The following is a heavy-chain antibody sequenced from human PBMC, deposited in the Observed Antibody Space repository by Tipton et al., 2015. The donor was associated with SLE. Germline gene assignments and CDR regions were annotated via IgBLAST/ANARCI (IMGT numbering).Heavy chain of an antibody. D-gene: IGHD4-17*01. CDR2: VHASGST. CDR1: GDSIRTYY. V-gene: IGHV4-4*07. Sequence: TLSLTCTVSGDSIRTYYWNWIRQPAGKGLEWIGRVHASGSTSHNPSLKSRVTISLDTSKNQFSLKFTSVTAADTAVYYCARRGGDYLWYFDLWGRGTLVTVSS. CDR3: ARRGGDYLWYFDL. J-gene: IGHJ2*01.